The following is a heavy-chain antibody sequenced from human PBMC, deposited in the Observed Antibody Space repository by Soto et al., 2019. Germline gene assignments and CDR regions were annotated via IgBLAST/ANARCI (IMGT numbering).Heavy chain of an antibody. V-gene: IGHV5-51*01. CDR3: ARLTNFYYMDV. CDR1: GYSFTTYW. J-gene: IGHJ6*03. Sequence: PGESLKISCQGSGYSFTTYWLAWVRQTPAKGLEWMGIIHPGDSHTKYNPSFQGQVTISADTSISTAYLQWSSLKASDTAMYYCARLTNFYYMDVWGKGSTVTVSS. CDR2: IHPGDSHT.